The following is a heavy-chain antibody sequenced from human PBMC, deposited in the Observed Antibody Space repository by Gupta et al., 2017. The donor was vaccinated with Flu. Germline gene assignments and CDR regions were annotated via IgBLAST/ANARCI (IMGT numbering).Heavy chain of an antibody. CDR3: AREIAEAGTSHLDY. Sequence: QVQLQESGPGLVKPSETLSLSCTVSHTPITAYHWSWIRQPPGKGLEWIGHIYYSGSTRYNPSRKSRVTITVDTSKNQFSLKLSSVTAADTAVYFCAREIAEAGTSHLDYWGQGTLLTVSS. D-gene: IGHD6-19*01. CDR2: IYYSGST. J-gene: IGHJ4*02. CDR1: HTPITAYH. V-gene: IGHV4-59*01.